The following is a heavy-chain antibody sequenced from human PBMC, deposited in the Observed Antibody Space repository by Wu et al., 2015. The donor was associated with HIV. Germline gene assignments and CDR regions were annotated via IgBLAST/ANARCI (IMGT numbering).Heavy chain of an antibody. CDR3: ANRNRIGNMEAFDI. J-gene: IGHJ3*02. V-gene: IGHV1-46*03. Sequence: QVQLVQSGAEVKKPGASVKVSCKASGYTFTTYYIHWVRQAPGQGPEWMGVINPSENRVSYAQRFQGRVTMTRDTSTSTVYMELSSLRSEDMAVYFCANRNRIGNMEAFDIWGQGTRVIVSS. D-gene: IGHD1-1*01. CDR2: INPSENRV. CDR1: GYTFTTYY.